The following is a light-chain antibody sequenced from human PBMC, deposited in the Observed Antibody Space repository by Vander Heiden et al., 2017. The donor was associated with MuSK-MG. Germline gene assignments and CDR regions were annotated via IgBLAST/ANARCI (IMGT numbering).Light chain of an antibody. CDR1: QSVSSSY. V-gene: IGKV3-20*01. Sequence: EIVLTQSPGTLSLSPGERATLSCRASQSVSSSYLAWYQQKPGQAPRLLIYGASSRATRIPDRFSGSGSGTDFTLTISRLEPEDFAVYYCQQEGSSPFTFGQGTKMELK. J-gene: IGKJ2*01. CDR3: QQEGSSPFT. CDR2: GAS.